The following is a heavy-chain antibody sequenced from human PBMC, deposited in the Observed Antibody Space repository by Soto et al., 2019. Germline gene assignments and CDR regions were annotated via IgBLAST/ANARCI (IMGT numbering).Heavy chain of an antibody. J-gene: IGHJ6*02. Sequence: PGGALRLTCADSGFTVSSKYISWVRQAPGKGLEWVSVIYSGGSTYYSDSVKGRFTISRDNSKNTLYLQMNSLRAEDTAVYYCAREGGSSSWYRYYYYYGMDVWGQGTTVTVSS. V-gene: IGHV3-53*01. CDR3: AREGGSSSWYRYYYYYGMDV. CDR1: GFTVSSKY. D-gene: IGHD6-13*01. CDR2: IYSGGST.